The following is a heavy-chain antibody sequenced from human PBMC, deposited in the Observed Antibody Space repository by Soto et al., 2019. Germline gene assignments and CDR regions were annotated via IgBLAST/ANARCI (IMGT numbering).Heavy chain of an antibody. CDR2: ISSSSSTI. Sequence: GGSLRLSCAASGFTFSSYSMNWVRQAPGKGLEWVSYISSSSSTIYYADSMKGRFTISRDNAKNSLYLQMNSLRAEDTAVYYCARSPRDYDILTGYYTPVFDYWGQGTLVTVSS. CDR1: GFTFSSYS. J-gene: IGHJ4*02. D-gene: IGHD3-9*01. V-gene: IGHV3-48*04. CDR3: ARSPRDYDILTGYYTPVFDY.